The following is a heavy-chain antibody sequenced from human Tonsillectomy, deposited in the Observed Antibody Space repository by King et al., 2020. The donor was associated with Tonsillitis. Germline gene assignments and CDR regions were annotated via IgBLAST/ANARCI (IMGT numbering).Heavy chain of an antibody. CDR2: IYHSGST. V-gene: IGHV4-38-2*02. D-gene: IGHD2-2*01. CDR3: ARDRPPYCSSTSCASAGFGWFDP. J-gene: IGHJ5*02. CDR1: GYSISSGYY. Sequence: QLQESGPGLVKPSETLSLTCTVSGYSISSGYYWGWIRQPPGKGLEWIGSIYHSGSTYYNPSLKSRVTISVDTSKNQFSLKLSSVTAADTAVYYCARDRPPYCSSTSCASAGFGWFDPWGQGTLVTVSS.